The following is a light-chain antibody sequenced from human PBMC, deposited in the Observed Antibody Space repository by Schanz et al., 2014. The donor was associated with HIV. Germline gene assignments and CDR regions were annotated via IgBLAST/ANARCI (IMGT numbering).Light chain of an antibody. Sequence: DIQMTQSPSTLSTSVGDTVTITCRASQSINRWLAWYQQKPGKAPNLLIYQASTLETGVPSRFSGSGSGTEFTLTISSLQPEDFATYYCQQRVDTFGGGTKVEIK. CDR2: QAS. V-gene: IGKV1-5*03. CDR3: QQRVDT. J-gene: IGKJ4*01. CDR1: QSINRW.